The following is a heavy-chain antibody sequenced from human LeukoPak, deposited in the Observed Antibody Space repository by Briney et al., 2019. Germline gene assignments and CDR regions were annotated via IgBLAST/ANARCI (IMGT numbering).Heavy chain of an antibody. J-gene: IGHJ4*02. V-gene: IGHV3-7*02. Sequence: PGGSLRLSCAASGFSFSAYWMNWVRQAPGRGLEWVGNIKQDGSEQYYVGSVKGRFTISRDNAKNSLYLQMNSLRAEDTAVYYCAGGEYAGYWGQGALVTVSS. CDR2: IKQDGSEQ. D-gene: IGHD4-17*01. CDR1: GFSFSAYW. CDR3: AGGEYAGY.